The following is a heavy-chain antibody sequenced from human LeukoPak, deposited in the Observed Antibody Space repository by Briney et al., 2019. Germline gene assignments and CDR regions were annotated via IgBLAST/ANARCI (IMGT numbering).Heavy chain of an antibody. Sequence: ASVKVSCKASGGTFSSYAISWVRQAPGQGLEWMGGVIPIFGTANYAQKFQGRVTITTDETTSTAYMELSSLRSEDTAVYYCARYYDSSATTLNYFDYWGQGTLVTVSS. J-gene: IGHJ4*02. V-gene: IGHV1-69*05. D-gene: IGHD3-22*01. CDR2: VIPIFGTA. CDR1: GGTFSSYA. CDR3: ARYYDSSATTLNYFDY.